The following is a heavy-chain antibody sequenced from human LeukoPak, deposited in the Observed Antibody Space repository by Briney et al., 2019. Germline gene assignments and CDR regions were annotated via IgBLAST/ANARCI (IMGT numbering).Heavy chain of an antibody. CDR2: MSPNSGDT. CDR3: VRTPPNWGADY. Sequence: GASVKVSCTASRYTFTSYDINWVRQATGQGLEWMGWMSPNSGDTGYAQEFQGRLTMTRDTSISTAYMELSSLRSEDTAVYYCVRTPPNWGADYWGQGTLVTVSS. D-gene: IGHD3-16*01. CDR1: RYTFTSYD. J-gene: IGHJ4*02. V-gene: IGHV1-8*01.